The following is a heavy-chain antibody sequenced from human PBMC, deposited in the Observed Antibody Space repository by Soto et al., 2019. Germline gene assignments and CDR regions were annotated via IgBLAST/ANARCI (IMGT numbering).Heavy chain of an antibody. Sequence: SETLSLTCAVYGGSFSGYYWSWIRQPPGKGLEWIGEINHSGSTNYNPSLKSRVTISVDTSKNQFPLKLSSVTAADTAVYYCARGQDYYDSSGYYFDYWGQGTLVTVSS. CDR1: GGSFSGYY. J-gene: IGHJ4*02. CDR3: ARGQDYYDSSGYYFDY. CDR2: INHSGST. D-gene: IGHD3-22*01. V-gene: IGHV4-34*01.